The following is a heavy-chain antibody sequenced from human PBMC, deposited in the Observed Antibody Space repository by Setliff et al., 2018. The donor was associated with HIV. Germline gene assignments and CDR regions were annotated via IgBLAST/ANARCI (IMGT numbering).Heavy chain of an antibody. CDR2: IYETGST. CDR3: ARGGKRAFDI. Sequence: SETLSLTCTVSGDSISGYYWSWIRQSPGKGLEWIGFIYETGSTYYNPSLKSRVTMSIDTSKIHFSLTLSSVSGADTALYYCARGGKRAFDIWGQGAMVTVSS. V-gene: IGHV4-59*01. CDR1: GDSISGYY. J-gene: IGHJ3*02.